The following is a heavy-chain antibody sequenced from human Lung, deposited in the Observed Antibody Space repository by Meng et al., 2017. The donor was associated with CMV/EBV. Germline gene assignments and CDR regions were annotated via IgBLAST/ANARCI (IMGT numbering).Heavy chain of an antibody. CDR3: ARVGHCSSTSCYRANWFDP. Sequence: TSYGISWVRQAPGQGLEWMGWISAYNGNTNYAQKLQGRVTMTTDTSTSTAYMELRSLRSDDTAVYYCARVGHCSSTSCYRANWFDPWGQGTLVTVS. D-gene: IGHD2-2*01. V-gene: IGHV1-18*01. CDR2: ISAYNGNT. CDR1: TSYG. J-gene: IGHJ5*02.